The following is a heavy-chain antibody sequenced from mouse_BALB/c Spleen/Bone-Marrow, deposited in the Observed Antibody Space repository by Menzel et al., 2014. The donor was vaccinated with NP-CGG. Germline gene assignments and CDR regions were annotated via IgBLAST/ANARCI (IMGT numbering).Heavy chain of an antibody. CDR2: INPDSSTI. V-gene: IGHV4-1*02. CDR1: GFDFSRYW. J-gene: IGHJ2*01. CDR3: ARQGYYGYADY. Sequence: EVKLMESGGGLVQPGGSLKLSCAASGFDFSRYWMSWVRQAPGKGLGWIGEINPDSSTINYTPSLKDKFIISRDNAKNTLYLQMSKVRSEDTALYYCARQGYYGYADYWGQGTTLTVSS. D-gene: IGHD1-2*01.